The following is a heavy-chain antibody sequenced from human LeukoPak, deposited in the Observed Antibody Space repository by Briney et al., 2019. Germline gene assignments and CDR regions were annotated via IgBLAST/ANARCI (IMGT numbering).Heavy chain of an antibody. D-gene: IGHD2/OR15-2a*01. CDR1: GGSISSGGYY. J-gene: IGHJ6*02. CDR3: ARAHSIASYYYGVDV. V-gene: IGHV4-39*07. Sequence: SETLSLTCTVSGGSISSGGYYWGWIRQPPGKGLEWIGNIYYSGSTYYSPSLTSRVTVSVDTSENQFSLKLSSVTAADTAVYYCARAHSIASYYYGVDVWGQGTTVTVSS. CDR2: IYYSGST.